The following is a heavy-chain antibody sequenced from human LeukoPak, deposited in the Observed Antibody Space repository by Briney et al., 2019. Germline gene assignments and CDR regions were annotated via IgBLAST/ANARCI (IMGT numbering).Heavy chain of an antibody. V-gene: IGHV3-11*04. D-gene: IGHD3-10*01. CDR3: AKLPSSGSYSVDY. Sequence: SGGSLRLSCAASGFTFSDYYMSWIRQAPGKGLEWVSYISSSGSTIYYADSVKGRFTISRDNAKNSLYLQMNSLRAEDTAVYYCAKLPSSGSYSVDYWGQGTLVTVSS. CDR1: GFTFSDYY. CDR2: ISSSGSTI. J-gene: IGHJ4*02.